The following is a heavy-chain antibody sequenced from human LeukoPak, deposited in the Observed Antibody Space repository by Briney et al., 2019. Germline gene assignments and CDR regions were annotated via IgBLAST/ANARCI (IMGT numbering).Heavy chain of an antibody. V-gene: IGHV3-33*01. Sequence: GGSLRLSCAASGFTFSSYGMHWVRQAPGKGLEWVSVIWYDGSNEYHAESVKGRFTISRDNSKNTLYLQMNSLRAEDTAVYYCASGNNDWSLGGQGTLVTVSS. J-gene: IGHJ4*02. CDR1: GFTFSSYG. CDR2: IWYDGSNE. CDR3: ASGNNDWSL. D-gene: IGHD3-9*01.